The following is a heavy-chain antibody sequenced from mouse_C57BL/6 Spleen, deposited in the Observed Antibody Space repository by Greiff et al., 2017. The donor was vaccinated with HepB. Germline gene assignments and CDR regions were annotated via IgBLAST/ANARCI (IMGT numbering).Heavy chain of an antibody. CDR3: AREGVITTVVATNFDV. J-gene: IGHJ1*03. CDR2: IYPRDGST. CDR1: GYTFTDHT. D-gene: IGHD1-1*01. V-gene: IGHV1-78*01. Sequence: VKLVESDAELVKPGASVKISCKVSGYTFTDHTIHWMKQRPEQGLEWIGYIYPRDGSTKYNEKFKGKATLTADKSSSTAYMQLNSLTSEDSAVYFCAREGVITTVVATNFDVWGTGTTVTVSS.